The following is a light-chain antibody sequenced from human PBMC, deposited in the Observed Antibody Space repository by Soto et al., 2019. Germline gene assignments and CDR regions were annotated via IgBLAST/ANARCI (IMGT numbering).Light chain of an antibody. CDR2: DAF. J-gene: IGKJ1*01. CDR1: QSMGSW. CDR3: QQYYNYPWT. V-gene: IGKV1-5*01. Sequence: DIQMTQSPSTLSASVGDRVTITCRASQSMGSWLAWYQQTPGRAPKLLIYDAFNLQSGVPSRFSGSGSGTEFTLIISSLQPDDFATYYCQQYYNYPWTFGQGTKVDIK.